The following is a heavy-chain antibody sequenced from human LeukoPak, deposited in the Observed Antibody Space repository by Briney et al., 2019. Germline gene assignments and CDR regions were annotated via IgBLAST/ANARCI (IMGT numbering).Heavy chain of an antibody. D-gene: IGHD6-19*01. CDR1: GGSFSGYY. CDR2: INHSGSA. J-gene: IGHJ4*02. CDR3: ARGGAVAGTFPFDY. Sequence: PSETLSLTCAVYGGSFSGYYWSWIRQPPGKGLEWIGEINHSGSANYNPSLKSRVTISVDTSKNQFSLKLSSVTAADTAVYYCARGGAVAGTFPFDYWGQGTLVTVSS. V-gene: IGHV4-34*01.